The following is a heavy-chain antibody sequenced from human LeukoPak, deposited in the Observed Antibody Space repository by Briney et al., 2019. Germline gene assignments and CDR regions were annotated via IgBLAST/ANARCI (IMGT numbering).Heavy chain of an antibody. CDR3: ASLDY. J-gene: IGHJ4*02. Sequence: PGGSLRLSCAAFGFTFSSHWMNWVRQAPGKGLEWVANIKQDGSEKYYVDSVKGRFTISRDNAKNSLYLQMSSLRAEDTAVYYCASLDYWGQGILVTVSS. CDR1: GFTFSSHW. CDR2: IKQDGSEK. V-gene: IGHV3-7*01.